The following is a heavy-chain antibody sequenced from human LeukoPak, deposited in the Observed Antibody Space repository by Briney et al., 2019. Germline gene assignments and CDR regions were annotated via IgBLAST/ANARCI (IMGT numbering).Heavy chain of an antibody. J-gene: IGHJ3*02. CDR1: GFTFSSYA. V-gene: IGHV3-64*01. D-gene: IGHD6-19*01. CDR2: ISSNGGST. Sequence: GGSLRLSCAASGFTFSSYAMHWVRQAPGKGLEYVSAISSNGGSTYYANSVKGRFTISRDNSKNTLYLQMGSLRAEDMAVYYCARSASGYSSGWYLGGAFDIWGQGTMVTVSS. CDR3: ARSASGYSSGWYLGGAFDI.